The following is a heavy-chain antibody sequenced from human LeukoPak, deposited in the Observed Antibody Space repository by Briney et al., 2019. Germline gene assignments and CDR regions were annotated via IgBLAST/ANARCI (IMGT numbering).Heavy chain of an antibody. D-gene: IGHD3-3*01. CDR1: GGSFSGYY. CDR3: ARVDFWSGLDYYYYYMDV. CDR2: IYHSGST. Sequence: PSETLSLTCAVYGGSFSGYYWSWIRQPPGKGLEWIGYIYHSGSTYYNPSLKSRVTISVDRSKNQFSLKLSSVTAADTAVYYCARVDFWSGLDYYYYYMDVWGKGTTVTVSS. V-gene: IGHV4-34*01. J-gene: IGHJ6*03.